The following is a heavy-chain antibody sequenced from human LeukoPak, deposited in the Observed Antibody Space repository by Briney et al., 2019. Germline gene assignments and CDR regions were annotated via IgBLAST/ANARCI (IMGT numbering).Heavy chain of an antibody. CDR2: IYYNGNT. CDR1: GDSISSYY. J-gene: IGHJ4*02. CDR3: ARSYYDTSDYEYYFDY. D-gene: IGHD3-22*01. Sequence: PSETLSLTCTVSGDSISSYYWSWIRQPPGKGLEWIGYIYYNGNTNYNPSLKSRVTISVDTSKNQFSLKPSSVTAADTAVYYCARSYYDTSDYEYYFDYWGQGTLVTVSS. V-gene: IGHV4-59*01.